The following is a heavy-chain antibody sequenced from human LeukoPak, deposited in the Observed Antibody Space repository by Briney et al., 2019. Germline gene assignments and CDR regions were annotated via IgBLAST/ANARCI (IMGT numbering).Heavy chain of an antibody. Sequence: QAGGSLRLSCSASGFTFSSYAMSWVRQPPGRGLGWGSSISGSGGSTYYPDSVKGPFTISRDNSKNTLYLQMNSLRAEDTAVYYCAKGGGYSYGSSYYFDYWGQGTLVTVSS. CDR2: ISGSGGST. CDR3: AKGGGYSYGSSYYFDY. J-gene: IGHJ4*02. CDR1: GFTFSSYA. D-gene: IGHD5-18*01. V-gene: IGHV3-23*01.